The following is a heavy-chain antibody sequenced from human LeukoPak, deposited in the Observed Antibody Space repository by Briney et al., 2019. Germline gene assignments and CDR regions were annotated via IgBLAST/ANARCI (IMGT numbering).Heavy chain of an antibody. Sequence: GGSLRLSCAASGFTFSSYAMSWVRQAPGKGLEWVSALSGGAEYTYSADSVKGRFTISRDNSKNMLYLQMSSLRVEDTAVYYCATITYFDYIWGRFVSWGQGTLVTVSS. J-gene: IGHJ4*02. CDR2: LSGGAEYT. D-gene: IGHD3-16*01. CDR1: GFTFSSYA. CDR3: ATITYFDYIWGRFVS. V-gene: IGHV3-23*01.